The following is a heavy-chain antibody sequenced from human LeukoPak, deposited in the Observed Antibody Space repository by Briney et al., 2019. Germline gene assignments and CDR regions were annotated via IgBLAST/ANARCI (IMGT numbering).Heavy chain of an antibody. CDR3: AKTLKYDSSAYYYGLADY. J-gene: IGHJ4*02. D-gene: IGHD3-22*01. Sequence: GGSLRLSCAASGFTSTNYAMNWVRQAPGKGLEWVSAISGSGYSTYYADSVKGRFTISRDNSKNTLYLHMNSLRAEDTAVYYCAKTLKYDSSAYYYGLADYWGQGTLVTVSS. CDR1: GFTSTNYA. V-gene: IGHV3-23*01. CDR2: ISGSGYST.